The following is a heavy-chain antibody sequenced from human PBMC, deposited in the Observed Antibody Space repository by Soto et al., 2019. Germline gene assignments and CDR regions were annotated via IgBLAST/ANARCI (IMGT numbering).Heavy chain of an antibody. J-gene: IGHJ4*02. CDR3: ARDSSNWYGADY. CDR1: GGSYSNYA. Sequence: QVHPVQLGAEVKEPGSLVKVSRQESGGSYSNYANSWVGQAPGPGLEWMGGVIPIFGAGNHAQKVQGRGTITADESTSTAYMELSSLRSEDTAVYYCARDSSNWYGADYWGQGTLVTVSS. V-gene: IGHV1-69*12. CDR2: VIPIFGAG. D-gene: IGHD6-13*01.